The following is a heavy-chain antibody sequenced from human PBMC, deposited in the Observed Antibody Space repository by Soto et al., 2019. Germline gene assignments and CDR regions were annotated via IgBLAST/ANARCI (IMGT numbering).Heavy chain of an antibody. CDR3: AKDLSDFWSGTYYFDY. CDR2: ISGSGGST. Sequence: EVQLLESGGGLVQPGGSLRLSCAASGFTFSSYAMSWVRQAPGKGLEWVSAISGSGGSTYYADSVKGRFTISRDNSKNTLYLQMTSLRAEDTAVLYGAKDLSDFWSGTYYFDYWGQGTLVTVSS. CDR1: GFTFSSYA. J-gene: IGHJ4*02. V-gene: IGHV3-23*01. D-gene: IGHD3-3*01.